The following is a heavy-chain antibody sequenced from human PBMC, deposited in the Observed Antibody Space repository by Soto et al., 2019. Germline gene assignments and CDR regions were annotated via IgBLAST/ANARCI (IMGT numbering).Heavy chain of an antibody. V-gene: IGHV3-30*18. CDR3: AKEIYYDSSGYYYGYFDY. Sequence: GSLRLSCAASVFTFSSYGMHWVRQAPGKGLEWVAVISYDGSNKYYADSVKGRFTISRDNSKNTLYLQMNSLRAEDTAVYYCAKEIYYDSSGYYYGYFDYWGQGTLVTVSS. D-gene: IGHD3-22*01. CDR2: ISYDGSNK. CDR1: VFTFSSYG. J-gene: IGHJ4*02.